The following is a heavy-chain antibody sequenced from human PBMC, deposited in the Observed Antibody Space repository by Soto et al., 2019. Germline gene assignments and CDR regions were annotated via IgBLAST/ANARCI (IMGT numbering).Heavy chain of an antibody. CDR2: IYYSGST. Sequence: QVQLQESGPGLVKPSETLSLTCTVSGGSISSYYWSWIRQPPGKGLEWIGYIYYSGSTNYNPSLKSRVTISVDTSKNQFSLKLSSVTAADTAVYYCARWANYDFDIWGQGTMVTVSS. D-gene: IGHD3-3*01. CDR1: GGSISSYY. V-gene: IGHV4-59*08. CDR3: ARWANYDFDI. J-gene: IGHJ3*02.